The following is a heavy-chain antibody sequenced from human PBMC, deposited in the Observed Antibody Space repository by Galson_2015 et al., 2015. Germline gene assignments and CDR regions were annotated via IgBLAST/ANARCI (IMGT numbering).Heavy chain of an antibody. V-gene: IGHV3-48*02. D-gene: IGHD2-21*02. J-gene: IGHJ4*02. CDR3: ARVHTAGFYTMDS. CDR1: GFIFSSYS. Sequence: SLRLSCAVSGFIFSSYSMNWVRQAPGKGLEWVSYIRTGSSAIYYADSVKGRFTISRDDAKNSLYLQMSSLRDEDTGIYYCARVHTAGFYTMDSWGQGTLVTVSS. CDR2: IRTGSSAI.